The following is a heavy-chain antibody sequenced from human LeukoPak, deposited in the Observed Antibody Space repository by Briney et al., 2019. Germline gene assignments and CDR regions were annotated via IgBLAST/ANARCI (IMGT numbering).Heavy chain of an antibody. D-gene: IGHD1-14*01. J-gene: IGHJ4*02. Sequence: GGSLRLSCAASGFTFSGHWMSWVRQAPGKGLEWVANINQGGSDKYYVDSVKGRFTISRDNANNLLYLQMNSLRGEDTTVYYCTRDRSRAEDDWGQGTLVTVSS. CDR1: GFTFSGHW. V-gene: IGHV3-7*01. CDR3: TRDRSRAEDD. CDR2: INQGGSDK.